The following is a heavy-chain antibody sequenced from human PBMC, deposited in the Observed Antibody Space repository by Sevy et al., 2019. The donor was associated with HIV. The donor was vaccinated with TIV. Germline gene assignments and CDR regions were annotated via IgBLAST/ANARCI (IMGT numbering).Heavy chain of an antibody. CDR2: ISTGGGFT. V-gene: IGHV3-23*01. CDR3: AKDFLSPNYYGTRFDF. D-gene: IGHD3-10*01. Sequence: GGSLRLSCATSGFTFNSYAMSWVRQAPGKGLEWVSTISTGGGFTYYADSVKGRLSISRDNFNNTLFLQMNSLRADDTAMYYCAKDFLSPNYYGTRFDFWGQGTVVTVSS. J-gene: IGHJ4*02. CDR1: GFTFNSYA.